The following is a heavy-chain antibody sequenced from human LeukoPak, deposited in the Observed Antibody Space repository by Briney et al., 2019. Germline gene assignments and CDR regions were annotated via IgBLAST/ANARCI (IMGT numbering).Heavy chain of an antibody. Sequence: GASVKVSCKASGYTFTSYDFNWVRQATGQGLEWMGWMNPNSGNTGYAQKFQGRVTMTRNTSISTAYMELSSLRSEDTALYCCARGKAMVRGVMGSWFDPWGQGTLVTVSS. D-gene: IGHD3-10*01. V-gene: IGHV1-8*01. CDR2: MNPNSGNT. CDR1: GYTFTSYD. J-gene: IGHJ5*02. CDR3: ARGKAMVRGVMGSWFDP.